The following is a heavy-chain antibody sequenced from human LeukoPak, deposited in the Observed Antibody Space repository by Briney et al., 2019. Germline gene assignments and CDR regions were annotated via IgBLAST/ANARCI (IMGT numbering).Heavy chain of an antibody. V-gene: IGHV3-7*03. Sequence: GGSLRLSCAASGFTFRDYWMSWVRQAPGKGLEWVANIKQDGSEKYSVESVKGRFTIYRDNAKNSLYLQMNSLRAEDTAVYYCARARRSSSWRLNDAFDIWGEGTMVTVSS. D-gene: IGHD6-13*01. J-gene: IGHJ3*02. CDR1: GFTFRDYW. CDR2: IKQDGSEK. CDR3: ARARRSSSWRLNDAFDI.